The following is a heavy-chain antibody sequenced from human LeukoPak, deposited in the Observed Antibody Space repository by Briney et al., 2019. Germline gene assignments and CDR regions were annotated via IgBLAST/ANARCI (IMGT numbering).Heavy chain of an antibody. Sequence: PGTSLRLSCAASGFTFSTYGMHWVRQAPGKGLEWVAMIWYYGSEEHYADSVRGRLTISRDTSKNTLSLQMNSLRAEDTAVYFCARDSLYVGNGYYHYFDYWGQGTLLTVSS. CDR3: ARDSLYVGNGYYHYFDY. V-gene: IGHV3-33*01. J-gene: IGHJ4*02. CDR2: IWYYGSEE. CDR1: GFTFSTYG. D-gene: IGHD3-22*01.